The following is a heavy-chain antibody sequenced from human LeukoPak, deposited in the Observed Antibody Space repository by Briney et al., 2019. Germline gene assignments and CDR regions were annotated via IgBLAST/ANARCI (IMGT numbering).Heavy chain of an antibody. Sequence: EKPLKISTETSGYSITTYWIGWLRQRPGTDLEWVISIYPADSDTRYSPSLQAQTAISADKSFRPTYLKWNSLKASDTEMYYCARQWGGSGTVNWFDPWGQGTLVSVSS. CDR1: GYSITTYW. V-gene: IGHV5-51*01. CDR2: IYPADSDT. CDR3: ARQWGGSGTVNWFDP. D-gene: IGHD3-10*01. J-gene: IGHJ5*02.